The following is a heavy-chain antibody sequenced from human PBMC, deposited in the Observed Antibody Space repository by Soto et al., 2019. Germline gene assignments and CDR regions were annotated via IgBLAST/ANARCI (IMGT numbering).Heavy chain of an antibody. Sequence: ASVKVSCKASGYTFTGYYLNWVRQAPGQGLEWMGYINPDSGRTRYAQKFQGTVTMTRDTSITTAYLELSSLKYDDSAIFYCALSFSQTNIDVWGQGTTVTFSS. CDR1: GYTFTGYY. CDR3: ALSFSQTNIDV. V-gene: IGHV1-2*02. CDR2: INPDSGRT. J-gene: IGHJ6*01.